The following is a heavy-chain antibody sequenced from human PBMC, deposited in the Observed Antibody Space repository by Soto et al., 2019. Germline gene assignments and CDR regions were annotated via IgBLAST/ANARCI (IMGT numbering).Heavy chain of an antibody. V-gene: IGHV3-74*01. CDR3: TRGPRPSSTGTGAY. D-gene: IGHD3-10*01. CDR2: IYNDGTYS. J-gene: IGHJ4*02. CDR1: GFIFKMYW. Sequence: PGGSLRLSCAASGFIFKMYWMHWVRQSPGKGLVWISRIYNDGTYSDYADSVRGRFTISRDNVNDTLYLQMNNLRAEDSGLYYCTRGPRPSSTGTGAYWGQCTQVTVSS.